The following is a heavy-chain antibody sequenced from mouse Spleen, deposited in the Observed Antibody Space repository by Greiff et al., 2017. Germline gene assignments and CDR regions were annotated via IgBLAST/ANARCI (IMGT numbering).Heavy chain of an antibody. Sequence: EESGPGLVKPSQSLSLTCSVTGYSITSGYYWNWIRQFPGNKLEWMGYISYDGSNNYNPSLKNRISITRDTSKNQFFLKLNSVTTEDTATYYCARVDYYGSSFFDYWGQGTTLTVSS. CDR3: ARVDYYGSSFFDY. D-gene: IGHD1-1*01. V-gene: IGHV3-6*01. J-gene: IGHJ2*01. CDR1: GYSITSGYY. CDR2: ISYDGSN.